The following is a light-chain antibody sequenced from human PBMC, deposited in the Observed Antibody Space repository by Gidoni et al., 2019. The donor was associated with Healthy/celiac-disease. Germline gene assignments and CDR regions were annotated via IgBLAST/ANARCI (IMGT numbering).Light chain of an antibody. CDR2: GAS. Sequence: DIVLTQSPGTLSLSPGERATLSCRASQSVSSSYLAWYQQKPGQAPRLLISGASSRATGIPDRFSGSGSGTDFTLTISRLEPEDFAVYYCQQYGSSPITFXQXTKLEIK. V-gene: IGKV3-20*01. CDR1: QSVSSSY. CDR3: QQYGSSPIT. J-gene: IGKJ2*01.